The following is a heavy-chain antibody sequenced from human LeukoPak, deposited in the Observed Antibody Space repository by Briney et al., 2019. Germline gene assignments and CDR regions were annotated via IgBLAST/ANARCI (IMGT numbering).Heavy chain of an antibody. J-gene: IGHJ3*02. CDR3: ARDSGSTAFDI. V-gene: IGHV4-39*07. CDR2: IYYSGST. Sequence: SETLSLTCTVSGGSISSSSYYWGWIRQPPGKGLEWIGSIYYSGSTYYNPSLKSRVTISVDTSKNQFSLKLSSVTAADTAVYYCARDSGSTAFDIWGQGTMVTVSS. CDR1: GGSISSSSYY.